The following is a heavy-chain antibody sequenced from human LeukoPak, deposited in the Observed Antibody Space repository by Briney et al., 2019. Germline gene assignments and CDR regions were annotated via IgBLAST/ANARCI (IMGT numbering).Heavy chain of an antibody. Sequence: GESLKISCKGSGYSFTSYWIGWVRQMPGKGLQWMGIIYPGDSDTRYSPSFQGQVTISADKSISTAYQQWSSLKASDTAMYYCARGYFYGSGSYYSLGTRYYFDYWGQGTLVTVSS. CDR1: GYSFTSYW. CDR3: ARGYFYGSGSYYSLGTRYYFDY. CDR2: IYPGDSDT. V-gene: IGHV5-51*01. J-gene: IGHJ4*02. D-gene: IGHD3-10*01.